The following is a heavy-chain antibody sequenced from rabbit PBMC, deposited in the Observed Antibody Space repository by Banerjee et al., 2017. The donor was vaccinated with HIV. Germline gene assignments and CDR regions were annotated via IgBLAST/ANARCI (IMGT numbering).Heavy chain of an antibody. D-gene: IGHD4-2*01. CDR2: IGTADGNT. J-gene: IGHJ4*01. CDR1: GFSFSSVYD. Sequence: QEQLVESGGDLVKPGASLTLTCTASGFSFSSVYDRCWVRQAPGKGLEWIACIGTADGNTFYAIWAKGRFTISKTPSPTVTLQMTSLTAADTATYFCARRADYAGGGNFNLWGPGHLVTVS. V-gene: IGHV1S45*01. CDR3: ARRADYAGGGNFNL.